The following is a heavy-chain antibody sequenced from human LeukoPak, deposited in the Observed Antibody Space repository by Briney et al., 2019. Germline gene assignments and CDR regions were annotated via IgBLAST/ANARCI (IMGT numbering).Heavy chain of an antibody. Sequence: PGGSLRLSCAASGFIFQNYAMNWVRQAPGKGLEWVSGISGCGGSTYYAASVKGRFAISRDNSGNALFLQLTNLRVEDSAVYFCARRGGSSWSSFDFWGQGTLVGVSS. V-gene: IGHV3-23*01. D-gene: IGHD6-13*01. J-gene: IGHJ4*02. CDR2: ISGCGGST. CDR1: GFIFQNYA. CDR3: ARRGGSSWSSFDF.